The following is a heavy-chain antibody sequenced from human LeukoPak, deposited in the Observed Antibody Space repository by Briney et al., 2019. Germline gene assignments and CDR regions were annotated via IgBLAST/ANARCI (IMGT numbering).Heavy chain of an antibody. Sequence: SETLSLTCTVSGGSISSYYWSWIRQPPGKGLEWIGYIYHSGSTYYNPSLKSRVTISVDRSKNQFSLKLSSVTAADTAVYYCARALRFLEWYGMDVWGQGTTVTVSS. D-gene: IGHD3-3*01. CDR1: GGSISSYY. V-gene: IGHV4-59*12. CDR3: ARALRFLEWYGMDV. J-gene: IGHJ6*02. CDR2: IYHSGST.